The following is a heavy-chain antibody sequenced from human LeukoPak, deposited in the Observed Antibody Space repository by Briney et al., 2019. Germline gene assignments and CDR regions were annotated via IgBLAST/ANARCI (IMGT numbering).Heavy chain of an antibody. Sequence: SVKVSCKASGGTFSRYAIGWVRQAPGQGLEWMGGIIPMSGTTNYAQKFQGRVTITADKSTSTAYMELSSLRSEDTAVYYCARDLVDPVYYYMDVWGKGTTVTVSS. D-gene: IGHD2-15*01. J-gene: IGHJ6*03. CDR3: ARDLVDPVYYYMDV. V-gene: IGHV1-69*06. CDR1: GGTFSRYA. CDR2: IIPMSGTT.